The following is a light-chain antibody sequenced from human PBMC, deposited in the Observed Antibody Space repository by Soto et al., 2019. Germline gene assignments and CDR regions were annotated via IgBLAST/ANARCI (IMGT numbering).Light chain of an antibody. Sequence: EIVLTQSPGTLSLSPGERATLSCRASQSVSSSYLAWYKQKLGQAPRLLIYGASSRATGIPDRFSGIGFGTDFTLTFSRLEPEDFAVYYCQQYGSSPETFGQGTKVDIK. V-gene: IGKV3-20*01. CDR1: QSVSSSY. CDR3: QQYGSSPET. J-gene: IGKJ1*01. CDR2: GAS.